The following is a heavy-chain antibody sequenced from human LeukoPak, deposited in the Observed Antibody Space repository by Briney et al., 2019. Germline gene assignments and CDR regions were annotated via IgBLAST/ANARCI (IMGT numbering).Heavy chain of an antibody. V-gene: IGHV4-59*08. CDR2: FYYSGST. CDR3: ARTRSQGIAAQYFDY. CDR1: GGSISPYY. J-gene: IGHJ4*02. Sequence: SETLSLTCTVSGGSISPYYWSWIRQPPGKGLEWIGYFYYSGSTNYNPSLKSRVTISVDTSKSQFSLKLTSVTAADTAVYYCARTRSQGIAAQYFDYWGQGTLVTVSS. D-gene: IGHD6-13*01.